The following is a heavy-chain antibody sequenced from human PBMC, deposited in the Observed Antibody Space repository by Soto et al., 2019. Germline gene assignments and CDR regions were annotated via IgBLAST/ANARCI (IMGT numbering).Heavy chain of an antibody. V-gene: IGHV3-21*01. CDR2: ISSSSSYI. CDR3: ARVWEDGSSGYQNYYGMDV. D-gene: IGHD3-22*01. Sequence: GGSLRLSCAASGFTFSSYSMNWVRQAPGKGLEWVSSISSSSSYIYYADSVKGRFTISRDNAKNSLYLQMNRLRAEDTAVYYCARVWEDGSSGYQNYYGMDVWGQGTTVTVSS. J-gene: IGHJ6*02. CDR1: GFTFSSYS.